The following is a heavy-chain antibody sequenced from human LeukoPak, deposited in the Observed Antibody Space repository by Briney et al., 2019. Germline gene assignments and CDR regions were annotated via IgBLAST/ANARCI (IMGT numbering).Heavy chain of an antibody. CDR3: AKIPLDYDYVWGSSC. CDR1: GFTFSSYE. V-gene: IGHV3-48*03. J-gene: IGHJ4*02. Sequence: GGSLRLSCAASGFTFSSYEMNWVRQAPGKGLEWVSYISSSGSTIYYADSVKGRFTISRDNAKNSLYLQMNSLRAEDTAVYYCAKIPLDYDYVWGSSCWGKGTLVTVSS. CDR2: ISSSGSTI. D-gene: IGHD3-16*01.